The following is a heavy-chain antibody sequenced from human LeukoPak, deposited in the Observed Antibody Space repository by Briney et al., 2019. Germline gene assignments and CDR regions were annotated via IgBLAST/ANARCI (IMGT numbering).Heavy chain of an antibody. V-gene: IGHV1-46*01. CDR2: INPRGGST. D-gene: IGHD2-2*02. J-gene: IGHJ6*02. CDR1: GYTFTSYY. CDR3: ARDGWCSSTSCDINYYYGMDV. Sequence: GASVKVSCKASGYTFTSYYMHWVQQAPGQGLEWMGIINPRGGSTSYAQKFQGRVTMTRDTSTSTVYMELSSLRSEDTAVYYCARDGWCSSTSCDINYYYGMDVWGQGTTVTVSS.